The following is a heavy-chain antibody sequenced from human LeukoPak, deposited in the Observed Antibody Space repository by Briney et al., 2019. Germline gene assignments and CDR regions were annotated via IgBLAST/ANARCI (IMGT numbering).Heavy chain of an antibody. D-gene: IGHD4-17*01. V-gene: IGHV4-38-2*02. CDR1: GYSISSGYY. Sequence: SETLSLTCTVSGYSISSGYYWGWIRQPPGKGLKWIGSIYHSGSTYYNPSFKSRVTISVDTSKNQFSLKLSSVTAADTAVYYCARASHDYGDYSHFDYWGQGTLVTVSS. J-gene: IGHJ4*02. CDR3: ARASHDYGDYSHFDY. CDR2: IYHSGST.